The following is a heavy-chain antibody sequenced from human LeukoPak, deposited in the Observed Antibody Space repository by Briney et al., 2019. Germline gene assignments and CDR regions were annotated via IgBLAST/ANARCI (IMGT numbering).Heavy chain of an antibody. CDR3: ARDRTRAFDI. V-gene: IGHV4-59*01. CDR1: GDSITSYY. Sequence: PSETLSLTCTVSGDSITSYYWSWIRQPPGKGLEWIGYIYYTGSTNYNPSLKSRVTISVDTSKNQFSLKLSSETAADTAVYYCARDRTRAFDIWGQGTMVTVSS. CDR2: IYYTGST. J-gene: IGHJ3*02. D-gene: IGHD1-14*01.